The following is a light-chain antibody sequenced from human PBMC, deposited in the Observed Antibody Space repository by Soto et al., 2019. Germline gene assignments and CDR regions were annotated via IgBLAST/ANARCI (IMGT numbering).Light chain of an antibody. V-gene: IGKV1-5*01. CDR3: QQYYRYPLT. CDR2: DAS. CDR1: QSFSTW. J-gene: IGKJ4*01. Sequence: DIQMTQSPSTLSASVGDRVTVTCRASQSFSTWLAWYQQKPGKAPKLLIYDASKLESGVPSRFSGSGSGTEFTLTITSLQPDDFATYYCQQYYRYPLTFGGGTTVEIK.